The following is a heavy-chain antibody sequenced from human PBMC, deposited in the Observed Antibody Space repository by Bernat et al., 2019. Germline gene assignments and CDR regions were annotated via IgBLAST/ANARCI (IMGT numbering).Heavy chain of an antibody. V-gene: IGHV3-15*01. J-gene: IGHJ4*02. Sequence: EVQLVESGGGLVKPGGSLRLSCAASGFTFSNAWMSWVRQAPGKGLEWVGRIKSKTDGGTTDYAAPVKGRFTISRDDSKNTLYLQMNSLKTEDTAVYYCTTARYYYDSSGYFSFDYWGQGTLVTVSS. CDR3: TTARYYYDSSGYFSFDY. D-gene: IGHD3-22*01. CDR2: IKSKTDGGTT. CDR1: GFTFSNAW.